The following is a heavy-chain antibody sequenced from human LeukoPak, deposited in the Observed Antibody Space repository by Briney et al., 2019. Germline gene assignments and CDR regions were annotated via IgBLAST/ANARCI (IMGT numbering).Heavy chain of an antibody. CDR1: GFTLSHYY. CDR2: ISSSGDTI. J-gene: IGHJ6*03. CDR3: ARVGKSQKAYSGYDYYYYMDV. D-gene: IGHD5-12*01. V-gene: IGHV3-11*01. Sequence: GGSLRLSCAASGFTLSHYYMTWIRQAPGKGLEWLSCISSSGDTIYYADSVKGRFTISRDNAKNSLYLQMNSLRAEDTAVFYCARVGKSQKAYSGYDYYYYMDVWGKGTTVTVSS.